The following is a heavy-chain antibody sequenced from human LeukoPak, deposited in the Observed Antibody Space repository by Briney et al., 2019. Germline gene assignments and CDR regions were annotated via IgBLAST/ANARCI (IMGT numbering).Heavy chain of an antibody. CDR1: GYTAGYF. J-gene: IGHJ4*02. D-gene: IGHD3-10*01. CDR2: INPNTGGT. CDR3: ARDISGVHYDY. V-gene: IGHV1-2*02. Sequence: ASVKVSCKASGYTAGYFMHWVRQAPGQGLEWVGWINPNTGGTNYAQKFQGRVTMTSDTSIKTVYMELNGLRSDDTAMYYCARDISGVHYDYWGQGTLATVSS.